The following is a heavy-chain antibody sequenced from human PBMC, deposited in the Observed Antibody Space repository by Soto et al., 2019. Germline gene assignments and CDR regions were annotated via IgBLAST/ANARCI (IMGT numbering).Heavy chain of an antibody. J-gene: IGHJ5*02. CDR2: IFYSGTA. CDR1: GDSLSSGNHY. Sequence: SDTLSLTCTVSGDSLSSGNHYWSWIRQPPGKGLEWIGYIFYSGTAYYNPSLKSRLTISVDTSKNQFSLKLSSVTAADTAVYYCARTDYGTAYFDPWGQGSLVTVSS. V-gene: IGHV4-30-4*02. D-gene: IGHD3-10*01. CDR3: ARTDYGTAYFDP.